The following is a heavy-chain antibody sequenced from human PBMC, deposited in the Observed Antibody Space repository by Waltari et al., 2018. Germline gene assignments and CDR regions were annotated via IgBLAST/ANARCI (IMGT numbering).Heavy chain of an antibody. J-gene: IGHJ4*02. CDR3: ARGPDFWSGYYMVPFDY. Sequence: QVQLVQSGAEVKKPGASVTVSCKASGYNFTGYYMNGVRQAPGQGLEWMGWINPKSGGANYTQTFQGRVTITKDTSISTAYMELNRLRSDDTAMYYCARGPDFWSGYYMVPFDYWGQGTLVTVSS. CDR1: GYNFTGYY. CDR2: INPKSGGA. V-gene: IGHV1-2*02. D-gene: IGHD3-3*01.